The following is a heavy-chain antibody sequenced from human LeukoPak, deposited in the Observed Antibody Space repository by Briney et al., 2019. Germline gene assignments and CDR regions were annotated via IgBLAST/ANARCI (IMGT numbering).Heavy chain of an antibody. CDR3: ARVSESGNSDY. Sequence: GGSLRLSCAASGYSFTSYGMHWVRQAPGKGLEWVAVIWYDGTNKYYADSVKGRFTISRDTSNNMLYLQMNSLRAEDTAVYYCARVSESGNSDYWGQGTLVTVSS. V-gene: IGHV3-33*01. CDR2: IWYDGTNK. CDR1: GYSFTSYG. J-gene: IGHJ4*02. D-gene: IGHD4-23*01.